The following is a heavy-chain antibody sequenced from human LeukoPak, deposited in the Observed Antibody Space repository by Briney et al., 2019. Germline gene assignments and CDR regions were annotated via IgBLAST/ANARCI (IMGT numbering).Heavy chain of an antibody. J-gene: IGHJ3*02. CDR2: ISAYNGNT. CDR3: ARSDISPWELLPLNAFDI. V-gene: IGHV1-18*01. CDR1: GYTFTSYG. Sequence: GASVKVSCKASGYTFTSYGISWVRQAPGQGLEWMGWISAYNGNTNYAQKLQGRVTMTTDTSTSTAYMELRSLRSDDTAVYYCARSDISPWELLPLNAFDIWGQGTMVTVSS. D-gene: IGHD1-26*01.